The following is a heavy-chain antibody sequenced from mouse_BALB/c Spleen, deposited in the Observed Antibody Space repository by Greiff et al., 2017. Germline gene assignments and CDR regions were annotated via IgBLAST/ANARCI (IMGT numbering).Heavy chain of an antibody. CDR1: GYAFTSYN. CDR3: ARWGIYYGNQGYAMDY. V-gene: IGHV1S135*01. Sequence: EVQRVESGPELVKPGASVKVSCKASGYAFTSYNMYWVKQSHGKSLEWIGYIDPYNGGTSYNQKFKGKATLTVDKSSSTAYMHLNSLTSEDSAVYYCARWGIYYGNQGYAMDYWGQGTSVTVSS. D-gene: IGHD2-1*01. CDR2: IDPYNGGT. J-gene: IGHJ4*01.